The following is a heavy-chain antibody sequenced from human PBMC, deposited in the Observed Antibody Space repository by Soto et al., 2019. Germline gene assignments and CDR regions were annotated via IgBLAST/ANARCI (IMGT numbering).Heavy chain of an antibody. CDR2: INPSGGST. CDR1: GFTFASKY. D-gene: IGHD3-3*01. CDR3: ARDTDVLRFLEWSRIGGWFDP. J-gene: IGHJ5*02. Sequence: GVPVEVCSKASGFTFASKYMHWAWQDPRKRPEWVGIINPSGGSTSYAQKFQGRVTMTRDTSTSTVYMELSSLRSEDTAVYYCARDTDVLRFLEWSRIGGWFDPWGQGTLVTVSS. V-gene: IGHV1-46*03.